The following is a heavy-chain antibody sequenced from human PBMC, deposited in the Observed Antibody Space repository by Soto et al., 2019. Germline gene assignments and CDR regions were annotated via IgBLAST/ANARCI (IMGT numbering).Heavy chain of an antibody. Sequence: EAQLVESGGGLVQPGGCLRLSCAASGLTVSHNFMSWVRQAPGQGLEWVSIIYADGTTRYADSVKGRFTISRDNSKNTVYLQMSSLSAEDTAMYYCARAPTVTSNFDCWGQGTLVTVSS. V-gene: IGHV3-66*01. D-gene: IGHD4-17*01. CDR2: IYADGTT. CDR3: ARAPTVTSNFDC. J-gene: IGHJ4*02. CDR1: GLTVSHNF.